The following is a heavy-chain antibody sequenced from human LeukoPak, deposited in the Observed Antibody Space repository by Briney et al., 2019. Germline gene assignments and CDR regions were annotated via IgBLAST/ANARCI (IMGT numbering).Heavy chain of an antibody. CDR3: AREEVVVTALYYYYGMDV. Sequence: GGSLRLSCAASGFTVSSNYMSWVRQAPGKGLEWVSVIYSGGSTYYADSVKGRFTISRDNSKNTLYLQMNSLRAEDTAVYYCAREEVVVTALYYYYGMDVWGQGTTVTVSS. CDR2: IYSGGST. V-gene: IGHV3-53*01. D-gene: IGHD2-21*02. J-gene: IGHJ6*02. CDR1: GFTVSSNY.